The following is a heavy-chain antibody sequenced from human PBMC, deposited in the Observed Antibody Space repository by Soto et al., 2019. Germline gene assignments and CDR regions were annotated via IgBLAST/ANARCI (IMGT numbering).Heavy chain of an antibody. J-gene: IGHJ4*02. V-gene: IGHV3-23*01. CDR1: GFTFSNFA. CDR3: ARAPTGTSDPHHFDY. CDR2: ISGTDDYT. Sequence: GSLRLSCAASGFTFSNFAMTWVRQAPGEGLEWVSSISGTDDYTYYADSVKGRFTISRDNARNTLFLHMSTLRASDSAMYYCARAPTGTSDPHHFDYWGQGTPVTVSS. D-gene: IGHD1-7*01.